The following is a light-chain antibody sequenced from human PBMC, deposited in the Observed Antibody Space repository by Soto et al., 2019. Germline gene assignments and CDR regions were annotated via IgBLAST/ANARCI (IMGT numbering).Light chain of an antibody. J-gene: IGLJ1*01. V-gene: IGLV2-14*01. CDR1: SRDVGGYNY. Sequence: QSVLTQPASVSGSPAQSITISCTGTSRDVGGYNYVSWYQQHPGKAPNLMIYEVSNRPSGVSNRFSGSKSGNTASLTISGLQAEDEADYYCSSYTSSSTLLYVFGTGTKVTVL. CDR2: EVS. CDR3: SSYTSSSTLLYV.